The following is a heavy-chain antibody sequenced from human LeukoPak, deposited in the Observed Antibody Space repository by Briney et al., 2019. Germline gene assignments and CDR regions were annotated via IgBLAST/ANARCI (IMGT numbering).Heavy chain of an antibody. Sequence: PGGSLRLPCAASGFTFSSYWMQWVRQAPGKGLVWVSRINTDGSSTTYADSVKGRFTISRDNAKNTLYLQMNSLRAEDTAVYYCSWGSSNNYYGMDVWGQGTTVTVSS. D-gene: IGHD3-16*01. CDR2: INTDGSST. CDR3: SWGSSNNYYGMDV. CDR1: GFTFSSYW. J-gene: IGHJ6*02. V-gene: IGHV3-74*01.